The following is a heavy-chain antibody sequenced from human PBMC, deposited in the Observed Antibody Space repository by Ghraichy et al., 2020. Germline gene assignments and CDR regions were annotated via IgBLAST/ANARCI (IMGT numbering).Heavy chain of an antibody. Sequence: GGSLRLSCAASGFTFSSYSMNWVRQAPGKGLEWVSSISSSSSYIYYADSVKGRFTISRDNAKNSLYLQMNSLRAEDTAVYYCARAYCSGGSCQENWYFDLWGRGTLVTVSS. V-gene: IGHV3-21*01. CDR1: GFTFSSYS. CDR3: ARAYCSGGSCQENWYFDL. J-gene: IGHJ2*01. CDR2: ISSSSSYI. D-gene: IGHD2-15*01.